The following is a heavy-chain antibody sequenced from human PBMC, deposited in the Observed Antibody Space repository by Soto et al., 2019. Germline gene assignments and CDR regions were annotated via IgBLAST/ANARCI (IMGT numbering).Heavy chain of an antibody. CDR3: TTEAYYDSSVRDYYYYGMDV. CDR2: IKSKTDGGTT. CDR1: GFTFSNAW. D-gene: IGHD3-22*01. J-gene: IGHJ6*02. V-gene: IGHV3-15*01. Sequence: GGSLRLSCAASGFTFSNAWMSWVRQAPGKGLEWVGRIKSKTDGGTTDYAAPVKGRFTISRDDSKNTLYLQMNSLKTEDTAVYSCTTEAYYDSSVRDYYYYGMDVWGQGTTVTVTS.